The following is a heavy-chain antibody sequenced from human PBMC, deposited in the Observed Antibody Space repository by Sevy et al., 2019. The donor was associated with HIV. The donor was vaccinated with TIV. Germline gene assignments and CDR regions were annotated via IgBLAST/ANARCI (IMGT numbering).Heavy chain of an antibody. CDR3: ARSVYGSGTYLNDY. V-gene: IGHV1-2*02. J-gene: IGHJ4*02. CDR1: GYTFTGYY. Sequence: ASVKVSCKASGYTFTGYYVHWVRRAPGQGLEWMGWINPSSGGTNYGQKFHGRVTMTRDTSSTTAYMELNSLRSDDTAVYYCARSVYGSGTYLNDYWGQGTLVTVSS. D-gene: IGHD3-10*01. CDR2: INPSSGGT.